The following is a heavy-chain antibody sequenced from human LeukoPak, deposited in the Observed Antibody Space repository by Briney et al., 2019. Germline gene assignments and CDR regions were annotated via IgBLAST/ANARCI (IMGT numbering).Heavy chain of an antibody. V-gene: IGHV1-69*04. CDR2: IIPILGIA. D-gene: IGHD2-15*01. CDR3: ARVGGSSLVDSPDY. J-gene: IGHJ4*02. CDR1: GYTFTSYD. Sequence: SVKVSCKASGYTFTSYDISWVRQAPGQGLEWMGRIIPILGIANYAQKFQGRVTMTRDTSTSTVYMELSSLRSEDTAVYYCARVGGSSLVDSPDYWGQGTLVTVSS.